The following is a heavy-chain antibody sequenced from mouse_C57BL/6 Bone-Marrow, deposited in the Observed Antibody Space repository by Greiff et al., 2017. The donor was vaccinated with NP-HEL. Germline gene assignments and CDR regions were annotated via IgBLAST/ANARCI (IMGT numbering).Heavy chain of an antibody. CDR3: TRALYYYGSSYDY. V-gene: IGHV1-5*01. Sequence: DVKLQESGTVLARPGASVKMSCKTSGYTFTSYWMHWVKQRPGQGLEWIGAIYPGNSDTSYNQKFKGKAKLTAVTSASTAYMELSSLTNEDSAVYYCTRALYYYGSSYDYWGQGTTLTVSS. J-gene: IGHJ2*01. CDR1: GYTFTSYW. CDR2: IYPGNSDT. D-gene: IGHD1-1*01.